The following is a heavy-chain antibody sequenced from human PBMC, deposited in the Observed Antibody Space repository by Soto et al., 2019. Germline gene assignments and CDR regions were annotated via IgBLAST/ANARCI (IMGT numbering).Heavy chain of an antibody. J-gene: IGHJ6*02. CDR3: ASSSRDYYYYGMDV. Sequence: PGGSLRLSCAASGFTVSSNYMSWVRQAPGKGLEWVSVIYSGGSTYYADSVKGRFTISRDNSKNTLYLQMNSLRAEDTAVYYCASSSRDYYYYGMDVWGQGTTVTVSS. D-gene: IGHD6-6*01. V-gene: IGHV3-53*01. CDR2: IYSGGST. CDR1: GFTVSSNY.